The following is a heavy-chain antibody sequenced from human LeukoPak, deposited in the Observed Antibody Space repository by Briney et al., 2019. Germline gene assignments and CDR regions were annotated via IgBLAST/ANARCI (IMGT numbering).Heavy chain of an antibody. CDR2: ISYDGSNK. CDR1: GFTFSSYA. V-gene: IGHV3-30-3*01. J-gene: IGHJ3*02. Sequence: PGRSLRLSCAASGFTFSSYAMHWVRQAPGKGLEWVAVISYDGSNKYYADSVKGRFTISRDNSKNTLYLQMNSLRAEDTAVYYCARVRWYDFWSAPRRDAFDIWGQGTMVTVSS. D-gene: IGHD3-3*01. CDR3: ARVRWYDFWSAPRRDAFDI.